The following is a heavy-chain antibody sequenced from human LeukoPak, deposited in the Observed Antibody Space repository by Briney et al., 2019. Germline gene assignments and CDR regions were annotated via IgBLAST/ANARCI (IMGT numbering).Heavy chain of an antibody. J-gene: IGHJ4*02. D-gene: IGHD4-23*01. V-gene: IGHV1-18*01. Sequence: GASVKVSGKASGYTFTSYGMNWVRQAPAQRPEWIGCINTYNGNTNYAQKLQGRVTMTTDTSTSTAYMELRSLRSDDTAVYYCARGFHMTTVVHYFDFWGQGTLVTVSS. CDR2: INTYNGNT. CDR3: ARGFHMTTVVHYFDF. CDR1: GYTFTSYG.